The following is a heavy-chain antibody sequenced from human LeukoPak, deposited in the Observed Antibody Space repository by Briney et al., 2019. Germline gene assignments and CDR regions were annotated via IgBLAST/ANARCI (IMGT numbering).Heavy chain of an antibody. CDR3: TTILLWFGELAVYYFDY. D-gene: IGHD3-10*01. CDR1: GFTLSNAW. CDR2: IKSKTDGGTT. Sequence: GGSLRLSCAASGFTLSNAWMSWVRQAPGKGLEWVGRIKSKTDGGTTDYAAPVKGRFTISRDDSKNTLYLQMNSLKTEDTAVYYCTTILLWFGELAVYYFDYWGQGTLVTVSS. J-gene: IGHJ4*02. V-gene: IGHV3-15*01.